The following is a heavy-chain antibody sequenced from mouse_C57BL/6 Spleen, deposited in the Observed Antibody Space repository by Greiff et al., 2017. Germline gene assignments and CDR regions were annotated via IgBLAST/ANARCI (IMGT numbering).Heavy chain of an antibody. V-gene: IGHV1-80*01. D-gene: IGHD1-1*01. CDR3: ARDCGSSSWFAY. Sequence: QVQLKESGAELVKPGASVKLSCKASGYAFSSYWMNWVKQRPGKGLEWIGQIYPGDGDTNYNGKFKGKATLTADKSSSTAYMQLSSLTSEDSAVYFCARDCGSSSWFAYWGQGTLVTVSA. J-gene: IGHJ3*01. CDR1: GYAFSSYW. CDR2: IYPGDGDT.